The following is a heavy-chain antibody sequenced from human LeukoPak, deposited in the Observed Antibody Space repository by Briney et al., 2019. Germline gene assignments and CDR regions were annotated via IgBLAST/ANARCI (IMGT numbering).Heavy chain of an antibody. J-gene: IGHJ6*02. CDR3: ARYRYCSGGSCYSRGMDV. CDR2: INHSGST. D-gene: IGHD2-15*01. Sequence: SETLSLTCAVYGGSFSGYYWSWIRQPPGKGLEWIGEINHSGSTNYNPSLKSRVTISVDTSKNQFSLKLSSVTAADTAVYYCARYRYCSGGSCYSRGMDVWGQGTTVTVSS. V-gene: IGHV4-34*01. CDR1: GGSFSGYY.